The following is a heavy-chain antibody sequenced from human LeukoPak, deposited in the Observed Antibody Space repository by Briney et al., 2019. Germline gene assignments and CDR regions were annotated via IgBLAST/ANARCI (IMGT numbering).Heavy chain of an antibody. Sequence: GGSLRLSCAASGFTFSNYAMHWLRQAPGKGLEYVSAISTTGGNTYYANSVKGRFTISRDNSKNTLFLQMGSLRAEDMAVYYCAREPTTYGSGSSFGYWGQGTLVTVSS. CDR3: AREPTTYGSGSSFGY. J-gene: IGHJ4*02. CDR2: ISTTGGNT. CDR1: GFTFSNYA. D-gene: IGHD3-10*01. V-gene: IGHV3-64*01.